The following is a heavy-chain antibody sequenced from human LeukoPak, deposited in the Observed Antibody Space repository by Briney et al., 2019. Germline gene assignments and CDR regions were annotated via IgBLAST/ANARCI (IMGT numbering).Heavy chain of an antibody. CDR1: RASFSGSY. Sequence: SETLSLTCAVFRASFSGSYWSWIRQPPGKGLEWIGSIYYSGSTYYNPSLKSRVTISVDTSKNQLSLKLSSVTAADTAVYFCARSGGLWLLTYYFDYWGQGTLVTVSS. D-gene: IGHD3-22*01. CDR2: IYYSGST. CDR3: ARSGGLWLLTYYFDY. J-gene: IGHJ4*02. V-gene: IGHV4-39*07.